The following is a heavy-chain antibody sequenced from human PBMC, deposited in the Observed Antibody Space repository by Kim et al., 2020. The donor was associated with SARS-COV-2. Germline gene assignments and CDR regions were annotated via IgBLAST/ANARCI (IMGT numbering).Heavy chain of an antibody. CDR3: AKALTYYYDSSGYYPLGVDY. J-gene: IGHJ4*02. D-gene: IGHD3-22*01. CDR2: ISGSGGST. V-gene: IGHV3-23*01. Sequence: GGSLRLSCAASGFTFSSYAMSWVRQAPGKGLEWVSAISGSGGSTYYADSVKGRFTISRDNSKNTLYLQMNSLRAEDTAVYYCAKALTYYYDSSGYYPLGVDYWGQGTLVTVSS. CDR1: GFTFSSYA.